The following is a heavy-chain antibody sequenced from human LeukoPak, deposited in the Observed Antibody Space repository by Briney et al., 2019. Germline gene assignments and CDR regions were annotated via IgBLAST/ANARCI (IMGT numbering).Heavy chain of an antibody. CDR3: ARWSLGDY. CDR2: IRYDGTEK. V-gene: IGHV3-30*02. CDR1: GFTFRNYG. Sequence: GGSLRLSCAASGFTFRNYGMHWVRQAPGKGLEWVAFIRYDGTEKYYADSVTGRFTISRANSENTLCLQMNSLRAEDTAVYYCARWSLGDYWGQGTLVTVSS. D-gene: IGHD1-26*01. J-gene: IGHJ4*02.